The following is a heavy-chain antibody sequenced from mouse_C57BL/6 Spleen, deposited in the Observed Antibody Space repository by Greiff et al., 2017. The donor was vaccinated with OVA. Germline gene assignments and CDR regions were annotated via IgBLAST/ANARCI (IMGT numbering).Heavy chain of an antibody. CDR2: IYPGDGDT. J-gene: IGHJ1*03. V-gene: IGHV1-82*01. CDR3: ARRSNSWYFDV. CDR1: GYAFSSSW. Sequence: VKLMESGPELVKPGASVKISCKASGYAFSSSWMNWVKQRPGKGLEWIGRIYPGDGDTNYNGKFKGKATLTADKSSSTAYMQLSSLTSEDSAVYFCARRSNSWYFDVWGTGTTVTVSS. D-gene: IGHD2-5*01.